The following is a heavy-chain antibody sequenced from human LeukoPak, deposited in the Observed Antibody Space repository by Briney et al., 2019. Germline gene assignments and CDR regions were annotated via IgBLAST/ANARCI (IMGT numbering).Heavy chain of an antibody. CDR2: IRGRGDKT. CDR1: GFTFSSYA. Sequence: GGSLRLSCAASGFTFSSYAMSWVRQAPGKGLEWVAAIRGRGDKTYHADSVKGRFTISRDNSKNTLFLQMNSLRAEDTAVYYCSRDWVTYTAAIDYWGQGTLVSVSS. V-gene: IGHV3-23*01. CDR3: SRDWVTYTAAIDY. D-gene: IGHD2-2*01. J-gene: IGHJ4*02.